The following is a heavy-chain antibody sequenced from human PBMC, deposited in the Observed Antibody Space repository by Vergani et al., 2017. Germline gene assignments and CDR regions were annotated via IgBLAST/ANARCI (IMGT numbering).Heavy chain of an antibody. CDR1: GFTFSSYS. D-gene: IGHD4-17*01. Sequence: VQLVESGGGLVKPGGSLRLSCAASGFTFSSYSMNWVRQAPGKGLEWVSSISSSSSYIYYADSVKGRFTISRDNAKNSLYLQMNSLRAEDTAVYYCARDRTLYGDLFTTAIINFDYWGQGTLVTVSS. V-gene: IGHV3-21*01. J-gene: IGHJ4*02. CDR3: ARDRTLYGDLFTTAIINFDY. CDR2: ISSSSSYI.